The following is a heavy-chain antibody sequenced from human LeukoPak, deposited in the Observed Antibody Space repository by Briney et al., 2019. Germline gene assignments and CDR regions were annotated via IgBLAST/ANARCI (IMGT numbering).Heavy chain of an antibody. D-gene: IGHD3-10*01. V-gene: IGHV3-23*01. J-gene: IGHJ6*04. CDR2: ISGSGGST. CDR1: GFTFSSYA. Sequence: GRSLRLSCAASGFTFSSYAMSWVRQAPGKGLEWVSAISGSGGSTYYADSVKGRFTISRDNSKNTLYLPMNSLRAEDTAVYYCAKDSYYYGSGSYYLSRYYYYGMDVWGKGTTVTVSS. CDR3: AKDSYYYGSGSYYLSRYYYYGMDV.